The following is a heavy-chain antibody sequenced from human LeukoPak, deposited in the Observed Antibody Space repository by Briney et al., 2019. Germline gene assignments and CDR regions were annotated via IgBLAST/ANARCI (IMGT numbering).Heavy chain of an antibody. CDR2: IIPIFGTA. CDR3: ARARIAVAATRGYFDY. V-gene: IGHV1-69*13. Sequence: WASVKVSCKASGGTFSNYAISWVRQAPGQGLEWMGGIIPIFGTANYAQKFQGRVTITADESTSTAYMELSSLRSEDTAVYYCARARIAVAATRGYFDYWGQGTLVTVSS. J-gene: IGHJ4*02. CDR1: GGTFSNYA. D-gene: IGHD6-19*01.